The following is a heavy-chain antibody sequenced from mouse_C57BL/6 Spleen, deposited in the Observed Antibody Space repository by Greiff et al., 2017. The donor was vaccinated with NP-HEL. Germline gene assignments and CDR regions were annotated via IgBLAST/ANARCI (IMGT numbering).Heavy chain of an antibody. CDR2: ISSGSSTI. Sequence: EVNVVESGGGLVKPGGSLKLSCAASGFTFSDYGMHWVRQAPEKGLEWVAYISSGSSTIYYADTVQGRFTISRDNAKNTLFLQMTSMRSEETAMYYCARGYYGSSPDWYFDVWGTGTTVTVSS. D-gene: IGHD1-1*01. V-gene: IGHV5-17*01. CDR3: ARGYYGSSPDWYFDV. J-gene: IGHJ1*03. CDR1: GFTFSDYG.